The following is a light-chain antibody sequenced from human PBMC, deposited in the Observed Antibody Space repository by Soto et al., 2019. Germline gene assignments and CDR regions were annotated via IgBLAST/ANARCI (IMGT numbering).Light chain of an antibody. CDR2: GAS. Sequence: EIVFTQSPCTLSLSPGERATLSCRASQSISGSYLAWYQQKPGQAPRLLIYGASSRATGFPDRFSGSGSGTDFTLTISSLEPEDFAVYYCQQYGSSPRTFGQGTKVDIK. CDR1: QSISGSY. J-gene: IGKJ1*01. CDR3: QQYGSSPRT. V-gene: IGKV3-20*01.